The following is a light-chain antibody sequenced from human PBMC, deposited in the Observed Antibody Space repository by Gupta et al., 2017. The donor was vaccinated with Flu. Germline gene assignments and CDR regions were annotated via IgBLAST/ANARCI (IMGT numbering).Light chain of an antibody. J-gene: IGLJ1*01. V-gene: IGLV2-8*01. Sequence: QSALTQPPSESGSPGRSVTISCTGASSDVGSSKYVSWYQQHPGKAPKVVIYEVNKRPSGVPGRFSGSKSGNTASLTVSGLQAADEADYYCSSYAGNNNYVFGTGTQVTVL. CDR3: SSYAGNNNYV. CDR2: EVN. CDR1: SSDVGSSKY.